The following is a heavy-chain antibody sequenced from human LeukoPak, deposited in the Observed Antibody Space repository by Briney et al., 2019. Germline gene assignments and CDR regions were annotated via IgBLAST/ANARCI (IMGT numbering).Heavy chain of an antibody. CDR3: KGYGSENMQTNDDAFDI. J-gene: IGHJ3*02. V-gene: IGHV3-73*01. Sequence: PGGSLRLSCAASGFTFSGSAMHWVRQASGKGLEWVGRIRSKANSYATAYAASVKGRFTISRDDSKNTAYLQMNSLKTEDTAVYYCKGYGSENMQTNDDAFDIWGQGTMVTVSS. CDR1: GFTFSGSA. D-gene: IGHD3-10*01. CDR2: IRSKANSYAT.